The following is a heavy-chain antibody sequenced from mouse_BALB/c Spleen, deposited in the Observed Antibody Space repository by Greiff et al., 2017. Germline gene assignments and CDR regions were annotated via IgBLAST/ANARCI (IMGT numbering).Heavy chain of an antibody. CDR3: ASYYDYEGGYAMDY. CDR1: GFSLTGYG. D-gene: IGHD2-4*01. J-gene: IGHJ4*01. CDR2: IWGDGST. V-gene: IGHV2-6-7*01. Sequence: VQLQESGPGLVAPSQSLSITCTVSGFSLTGYGVNWVRQPPGKGLEWLGMIWGDGSTDYNSALKSRLSISKDNSKSQVFLKMNSLQTDDTARYYCASYYDYEGGYAMDYWGQGTSVTVSS.